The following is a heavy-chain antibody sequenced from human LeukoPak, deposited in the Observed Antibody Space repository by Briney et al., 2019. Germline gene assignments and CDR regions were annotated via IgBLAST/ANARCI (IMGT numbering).Heavy chain of an antibody. CDR2: IYSRGST. D-gene: IGHD3-10*01. CDR1: GGSFSGYY. CDR3: ARDKGQYGSGTRGFTWFDP. J-gene: IGHJ5*02. Sequence: PSETLSLTCAVYGGSFSGYYWSWIRQPPGKGLEWIGSIYSRGSTYYNPSLKSRVIVSSDMSKNQFSLMLNSVTAADTVVYYCARDKGQYGSGTRGFTWFDPWGQGTLVTVSS. V-gene: IGHV4-34*01.